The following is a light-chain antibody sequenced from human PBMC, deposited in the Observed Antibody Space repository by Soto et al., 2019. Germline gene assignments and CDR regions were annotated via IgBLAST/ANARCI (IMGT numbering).Light chain of an antibody. V-gene: IGKV3-15*01. CDR3: QQYNNWPPYT. Sequence: EIVMTQSPAALSVSPGERATLSCRASQSVSSSLAWYQQKPGQAPRLLIYGASTRATGIPARFSGSGSGTEFTLTISSLHFEDFAVYYCQQYNNWPPYTFGQGTKLEIK. J-gene: IGKJ2*01. CDR2: GAS. CDR1: QSVSSS.